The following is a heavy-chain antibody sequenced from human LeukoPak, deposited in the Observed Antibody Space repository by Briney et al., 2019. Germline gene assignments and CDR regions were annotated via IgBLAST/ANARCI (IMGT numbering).Heavy chain of an antibody. Sequence: GGCLRLSCAASGFTFASYAMSWVRQARGKGLGWVSAISGTGASTYYADSVKGRFTISRDNSKNTLYLQMNSLRAEDTAVYYCAKAPSGTTFRYFDYWGQGALATVSS. CDR2: ISGTGAST. CDR3: AKAPSGTTFRYFDY. D-gene: IGHD1-1*01. V-gene: IGHV3-23*01. J-gene: IGHJ4*02. CDR1: GFTFASYA.